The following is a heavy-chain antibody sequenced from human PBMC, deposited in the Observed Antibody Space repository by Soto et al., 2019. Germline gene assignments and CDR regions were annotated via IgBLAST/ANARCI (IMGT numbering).Heavy chain of an antibody. Sequence: GESLKISCKGSGYNFAVYWIGWVRQMPGKGLEWMGMIYPGDSDTRYSPSFQGQVTISVDKSISTAYLQWSSLKASDTAMYYCARGWKVAGDAFDIWGQGTMVTVSS. CDR2: IYPGDSDT. J-gene: IGHJ3*02. CDR1: GYNFAVYW. CDR3: ARGWKVAGDAFDI. D-gene: IGHD1-1*01. V-gene: IGHV5-51*01.